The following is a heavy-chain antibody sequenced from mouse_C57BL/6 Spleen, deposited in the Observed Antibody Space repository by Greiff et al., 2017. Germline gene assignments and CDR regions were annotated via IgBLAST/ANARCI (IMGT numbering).Heavy chain of an antibody. CDR1: GYTFTSYW. CDR2: IYPESGST. CDR3: AREGFGSSWFAY. V-gene: IGHV1-64*01. Sequence: QVQLQQSGAELVKPGASVKLSCKASGYTFTSYWMNWVKQRPGQGLEWIGMIYPESGSTNYNEKFKGKATLTADKSSSTAYMQLSSLTSEDSAVYYYAREGFGSSWFAYWGQGTLVTVSA. D-gene: IGHD1-1*01. J-gene: IGHJ3*01.